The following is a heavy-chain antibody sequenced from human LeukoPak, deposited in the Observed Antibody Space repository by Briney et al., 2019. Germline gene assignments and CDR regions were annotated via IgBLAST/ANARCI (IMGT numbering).Heavy chain of an antibody. CDR1: GDSISSYY. CDR3: ARGALSTDAFDI. D-gene: IGHD3-16*02. V-gene: IGHV4-59*01. CDR2: IYYSGST. J-gene: IGHJ3*02. Sequence: SETLSLTCTVSGDSISSYYWSWIRQPPGKGLEWIGYIYYSGSTNYNPSLKSRVTISVDTSKNQFSLKLSSVTAADTAVYYCARGALSTDAFDIWGQGTMVTVSS.